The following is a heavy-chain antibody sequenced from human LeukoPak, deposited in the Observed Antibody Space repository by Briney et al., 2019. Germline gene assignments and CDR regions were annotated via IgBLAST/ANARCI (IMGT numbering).Heavy chain of an antibody. CDR1: RFTFSSYS. Sequence: GGSLSLSCAASRFTFSSYSMNWVRQAPGKGLEWVSSISSSSSYIYYADSVKGRFTISRDNAKNSLYLQMNSLRAEDTAVYYCARGSSGYSYGYDYWGQGTLVTVSS. J-gene: IGHJ4*02. D-gene: IGHD5-18*01. CDR2: ISSSSSYI. V-gene: IGHV3-21*01. CDR3: ARGSSGYSYGYDY.